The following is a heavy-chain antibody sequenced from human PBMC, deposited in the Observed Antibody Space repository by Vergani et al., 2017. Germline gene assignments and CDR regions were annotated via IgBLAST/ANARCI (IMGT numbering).Heavy chain of an antibody. V-gene: IGHV3-23*01. Sequence: EVQLLESGGGLVQPGGSLRLSCAASGFTFSSYAMSWVRQAPGKGLEWVSAISGSGGSTYYADSVKGRFTISRDNSKNTLYLQMNSLRAEDTAVYYCAKLPFIVVVPHANNYMDVWGKGTKVTVSS. D-gene: IGHD2-2*01. CDR3: AKLPFIVVVPHANNYMDV. CDR2: ISGSGGST. CDR1: GFTFSSYA. J-gene: IGHJ6*03.